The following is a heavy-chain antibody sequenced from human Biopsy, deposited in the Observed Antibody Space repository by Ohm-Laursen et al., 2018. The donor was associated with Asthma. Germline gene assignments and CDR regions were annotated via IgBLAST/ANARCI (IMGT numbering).Heavy chain of an antibody. Sequence: SQTLSLTCTVSGGSMSSSSYSWGWIRQPPGKGLEWIGSISYTGNTDIPSLRSRVTLSVDTSKNNLSLKLTSVTAADMAVFYCARHWNWGSFFDYWGQGMLVTVSS. CDR1: GGSMSSSSYS. V-gene: IGHV4-39*01. D-gene: IGHD7-27*01. CDR2: ISYTGNT. CDR3: ARHWNWGSFFDY. J-gene: IGHJ4*02.